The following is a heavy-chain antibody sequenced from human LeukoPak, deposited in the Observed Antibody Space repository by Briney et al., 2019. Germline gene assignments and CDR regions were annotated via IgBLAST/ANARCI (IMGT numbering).Heavy chain of an antibody. CDR3: ARGRVLVSSWWETRNEFDY. Sequence: KPSETLSLTCAVYGGSFSGYYWSWIRQPPGKGLEWIGEINHSGSTNYNPSLKSRVTISVDTSKNQFSLKLSSVTAADTAVYYCARGRVLVSSWWETRNEFDYWGQGTLVTVSS. J-gene: IGHJ4*02. CDR2: INHSGST. CDR1: GGSFSGYY. V-gene: IGHV4-34*01. D-gene: IGHD6-13*01.